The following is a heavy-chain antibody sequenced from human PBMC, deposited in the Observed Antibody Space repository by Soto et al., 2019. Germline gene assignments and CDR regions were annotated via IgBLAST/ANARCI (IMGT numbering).Heavy chain of an antibody. Sequence: GASVKVSCKASGGTFSSYAISWVRQAPGQGLEWMGGIIPIFGTANYAQKFQGRVTITADESTSTAYMELSSLRSEDTAVYYCARDVDYYDSSGYRSYYFDYWGQGPLVTVSS. D-gene: IGHD3-22*01. J-gene: IGHJ4*02. CDR1: GGTFSSYA. CDR2: IIPIFGTA. V-gene: IGHV1-69*13. CDR3: ARDVDYYDSSGYRSYYFDY.